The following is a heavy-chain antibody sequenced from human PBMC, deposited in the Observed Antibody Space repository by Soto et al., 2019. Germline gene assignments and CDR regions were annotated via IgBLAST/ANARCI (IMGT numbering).Heavy chain of an antibody. V-gene: IGHV4-34*01. Sequence: SETLSLTCAVYGGSFSGYYWSWIRQPPGKGLEWIGEINHSGSTNYNPSLKSRVTISVDTSKNQFSLKLSSVTAADTAVYYCARGHYDILTGYWRYYFDYWGQGTLVNVSS. J-gene: IGHJ4*02. CDR2: INHSGST. CDR3: ARGHYDILTGYWRYYFDY. D-gene: IGHD3-9*01. CDR1: GGSFSGYY.